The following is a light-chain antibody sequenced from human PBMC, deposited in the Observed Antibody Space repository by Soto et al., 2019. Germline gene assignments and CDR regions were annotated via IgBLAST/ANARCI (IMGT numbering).Light chain of an antibody. CDR1: QGISNY. Sequence: DIQLTQSPSFLSASEGDRVTVTCRASQGISNYLAWYQQKPGKAPKLLINVASTLQSGVPSRFSGSGSGTECTLPISSLQTEDSATYYCQQFNSFPRPFGQGTKVEIK. CDR3: QQFNSFPRP. CDR2: VAS. J-gene: IGKJ1*01. V-gene: IGKV1-9*01.